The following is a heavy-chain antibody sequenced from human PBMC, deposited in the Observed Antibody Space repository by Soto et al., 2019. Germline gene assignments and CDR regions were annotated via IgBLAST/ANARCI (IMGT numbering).Heavy chain of an antibody. CDR2: IGTAGDT. Sequence: GGSLRLSCAASGFTFSSYDMHWVRQATGKGLEWVSAIGTAGDTYYPGSVKGRFTISRENAKNSLYLQMNSLRAGDTAVYYCARGADLRYAFDIWGQGTMVTVSS. D-gene: IGHD3-9*01. J-gene: IGHJ3*02. V-gene: IGHV3-13*01. CDR1: GFTFSSYD. CDR3: ARGADLRYAFDI.